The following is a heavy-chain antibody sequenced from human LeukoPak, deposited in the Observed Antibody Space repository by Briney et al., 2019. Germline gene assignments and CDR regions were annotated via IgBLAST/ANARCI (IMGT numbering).Heavy chain of an antibody. V-gene: IGHV1-46*01. Sequence: ASVKVSCKASGYTFTNNYLHWVRQAPGQGLEWMGIINPSGGSTSYAQKFQGRVTMTRDTSTSTVYMELSSLRSEDTAVYYCARVGSSTWYESDYWGQGTLVTVSS. CDR1: GYTFTNNY. J-gene: IGHJ4*02. CDR3: ARVGSSTWYESDY. CDR2: INPSGGST. D-gene: IGHD6-13*01.